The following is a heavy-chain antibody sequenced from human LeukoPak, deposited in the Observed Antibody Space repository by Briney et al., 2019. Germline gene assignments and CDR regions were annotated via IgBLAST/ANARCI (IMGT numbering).Heavy chain of an antibody. CDR2: INPNSGGT. D-gene: IGHD2-8*01. V-gene: IGHV1-2*02. J-gene: IGHJ5*02. CDR3: ARGGVVLMVYATTFDP. Sequence: ASVKVSCKASGHTFTGYYMHWVRQAPGQGLEWMGWINPNSGGTNYAQKFQGRVTMTRDTSISTAYMELSRLRSDDTAVYYCARGGVVLMVYATTFDPWGQGTLVTVSS. CDR1: GHTFTGYY.